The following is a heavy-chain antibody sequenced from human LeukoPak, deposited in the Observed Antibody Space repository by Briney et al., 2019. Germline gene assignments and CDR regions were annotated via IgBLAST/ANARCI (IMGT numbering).Heavy chain of an antibody. V-gene: IGHV1-69*13. J-gene: IGHJ5*02. D-gene: IGHD4-23*01. CDR3: ARDYYPSTVEGGFRRFDP. CDR1: GGTFSSYA. Sequence: ASVKVSCKASGGTFSSYAISWVRQAPGQGLEWMGGIIPIFGTANYAQRFQGRVTITADESTSTAYMELSSLRSEDTAVYYCARDYYPSTVEGGFRRFDPWGQGTLVTVSS. CDR2: IIPIFGTA.